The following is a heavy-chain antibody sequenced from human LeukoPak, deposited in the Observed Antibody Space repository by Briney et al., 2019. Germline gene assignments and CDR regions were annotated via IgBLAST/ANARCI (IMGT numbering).Heavy chain of an antibody. J-gene: IGHJ4*02. CDR2: IKQDGSEK. CDR3: ARGSSTGRYRKY. Sequence: GGSLRLSCAASGFTFSTYWMSWVRQAPGKGLEWAANIKQDGSEKYYVDSVKGRFTISRDNAKNSLFLQVDSLRAEDTAVYYCARGSSTGRYRKYWGQGTLVTVSS. V-gene: IGHV3-7*01. CDR1: GFTFSTYW. D-gene: IGHD6-19*01.